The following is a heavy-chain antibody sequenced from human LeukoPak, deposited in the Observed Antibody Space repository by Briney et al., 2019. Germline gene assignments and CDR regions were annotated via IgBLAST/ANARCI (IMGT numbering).Heavy chain of an antibody. CDR2: ISGSGGST. Sequence: GSLRLSCAASGFTFSSYGMSWVRQAPGKGLEWVSAISGSGGSTYYADSVKGRFTISRDNSKNTLYLQMNSLRAEDTAVYYCAKDWSSSWSYFDYWSQGTLVTVSS. J-gene: IGHJ4*02. CDR3: AKDWSSSWSYFDY. D-gene: IGHD6-13*01. V-gene: IGHV3-23*01. CDR1: GFTFSSYG.